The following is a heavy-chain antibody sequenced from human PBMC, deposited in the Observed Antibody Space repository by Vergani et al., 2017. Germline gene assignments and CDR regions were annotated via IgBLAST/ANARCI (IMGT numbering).Heavy chain of an antibody. J-gene: IGHJ6*02. CDR2: VDPEDGET. V-gene: IGHV1-69-2*01. CDR1: GYTFTDYY. CDR3: ATDTGRRXGYNLPYYYYGMDV. Sequence: EVQLVQSGAEVKKPGATVKISCKVSGYTFTDYYMHWVQQAPGKGPEWMGLVDPEDGETIYAEKFQGRVTITADTSTDTAYMELSSLRSEDTAVYYCATDTGRRXGYNLPYYYYGMDVWGQGTTVTVSS. D-gene: IGHD5-24*01.